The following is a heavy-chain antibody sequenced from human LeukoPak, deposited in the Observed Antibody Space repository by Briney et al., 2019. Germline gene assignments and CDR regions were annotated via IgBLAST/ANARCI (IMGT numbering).Heavy chain of an antibody. CDR1: GFSLITNEVA. V-gene: IGHV2-5*01. Sequence: SGPTLVNPTRTLTLTCTFSGFSLITNEVAVGWIRQPPGKAQDWLALYYYKDNTSYSPALEKRITVSKDTSKNQVVLTLTNMDPMDTATYYCAHQEYDNGWHSLQQWGQGTLDTVSS. CDR3: AHQEYDNGWHSLQQ. D-gene: IGHD6-19*01. CDR2: YYYKDNT. J-gene: IGHJ1*01.